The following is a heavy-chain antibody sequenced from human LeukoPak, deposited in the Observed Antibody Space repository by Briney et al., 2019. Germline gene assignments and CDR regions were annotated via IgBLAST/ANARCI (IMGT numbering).Heavy chain of an antibody. CDR3: ARVGATLGSYYYYYMDV. V-gene: IGHV4-30-2*01. J-gene: IGHJ6*03. CDR1: GGSISSGGYS. D-gene: IGHD1-26*01. CDR2: IYHSGST. Sequence: SETLSLTCAVSGGSISSGGYSWSWIRQPPGKGLEWIGYIYHSGSTNYNPSLKSRVTISVDTSKNQFSLKLSSVTAADTAVYYCARVGATLGSYYYYYMDVWGKGTTVTVSS.